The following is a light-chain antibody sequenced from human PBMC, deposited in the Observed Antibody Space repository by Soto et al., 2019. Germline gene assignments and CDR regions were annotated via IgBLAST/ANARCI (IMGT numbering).Light chain of an antibody. V-gene: IGLV2-14*01. CDR1: SSDVGGYNY. CDR2: EVS. Sequence: QSALTQPASVSGSPVQSITIACTGTSSDVGGYNYVSWYQQHPGKATKLMIYEVSNRHSGVSNRFSGSKSGNTASLTISGLQAEDESDYYCSSYTSIATLVFGGGTTVTVL. CDR3: SSYTSIATLV. J-gene: IGLJ3*02.